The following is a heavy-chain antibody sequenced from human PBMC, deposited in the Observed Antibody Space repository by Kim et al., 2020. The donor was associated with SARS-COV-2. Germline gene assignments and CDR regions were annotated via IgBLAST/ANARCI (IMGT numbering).Heavy chain of an antibody. J-gene: IGHJ3*02. CDR2: VNHSGST. V-gene: IGHV4-34*01. Sequence: SETLSLTCAVYGGSFSDYYWSWIRQPPGKGLEWIGEVNHSGSTNYNPSLKSRVTISVDTSKNQFSLKLSSVTAADTAVYYCARGRLSHRLVVIELNAFDIWGQGTMVTVSS. D-gene: IGHD3-22*01. CDR3: ARGRLSHRLVVIELNAFDI. CDR1: GGSFSDYY.